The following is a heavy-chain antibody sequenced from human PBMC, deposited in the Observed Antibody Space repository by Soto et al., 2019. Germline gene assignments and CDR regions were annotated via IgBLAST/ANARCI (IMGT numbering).Heavy chain of an antibody. CDR2: IAYHGVNQ. V-gene: IGHV3-30-3*01. CDR1: GFTFSSYA. D-gene: IGHD3-22*01. CDR3: ARGADYYDTSGSWNFDN. J-gene: IGHJ4*02. Sequence: GGSLRLSCAASGFTFSSYAMHWVRQAPGKGLEWVALIAYHGVNQYYADSAKGRFTISRDNSKNTLWLQMNSLSADDTAVYYCARGADYYDTSGSWNFDNWGQGTVVTVSA.